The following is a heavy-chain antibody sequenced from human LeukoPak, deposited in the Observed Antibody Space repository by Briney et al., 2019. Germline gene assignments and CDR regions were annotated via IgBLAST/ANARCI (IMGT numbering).Heavy chain of an antibody. CDR1: GGSISSSSYY. J-gene: IGHJ3*02. Sequence: SETLSLTCAVSGGSISSSSYYWSWIRQPPGKGLEWIGEINHRGSTNYNPSLKSRVTISVDTSKNQFSLKLSSVTAADTAVYYCARDQYYDILTGYYADAFDIWGQGTMVTVSS. D-gene: IGHD3-9*01. CDR2: INHRGST. V-gene: IGHV4-39*07. CDR3: ARDQYYDILTGYYADAFDI.